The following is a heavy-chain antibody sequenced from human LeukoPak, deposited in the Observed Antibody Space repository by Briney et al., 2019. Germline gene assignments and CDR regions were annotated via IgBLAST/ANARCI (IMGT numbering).Heavy chain of an antibody. V-gene: IGHV3-21*01. CDR1: GFTFSGYN. CDR3: VRGSMAGTSLSIPRPFDY. CDR2: ISSSSSYI. J-gene: IGHJ4*02. Sequence: GGSLRLSCAASGFTFSGYNMNWARQAPGKGLEWVSSISSSSSYIYYADSVKGRFTISRDSAKNSLFLQMNSLRAEDSAVYYCVRGSMAGTSLSIPRPFDYWGQGTLVTVSS. D-gene: IGHD6-19*01.